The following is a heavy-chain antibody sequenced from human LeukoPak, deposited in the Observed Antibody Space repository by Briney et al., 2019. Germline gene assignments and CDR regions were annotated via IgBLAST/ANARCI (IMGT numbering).Heavy chain of an antibody. Sequence: GGSLRLSCAASGFTFSSYAMSWVRQAPGKGLEWVSAISGSGGSTYYADSVKGRFTISRDNSKNTLYLQMNSLRAEDTAVYYCAKAGVGGWDAEYFQHWGQGTLVTVSS. CDR2: ISGSGGST. D-gene: IGHD6-19*01. V-gene: IGHV3-23*01. CDR1: GFTFSSYA. CDR3: AKAGVGGWDAEYFQH. J-gene: IGHJ1*01.